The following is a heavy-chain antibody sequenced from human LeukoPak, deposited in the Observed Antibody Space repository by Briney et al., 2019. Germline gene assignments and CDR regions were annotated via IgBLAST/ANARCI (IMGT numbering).Heavy chain of an antibody. V-gene: IGHV3-23*01. CDR1: GFTFSSFA. Sequence: GGSLRLSCAVSGFTFSSFAMTWVRQAPGKGLEWVSSISSRHLTTYYTDSVKGRFTISRDNSKNTLYLQMNSLRAEDTAVYYCTKDPNGDYVGAFDPWGQGTLVTVSS. D-gene: IGHD4-17*01. J-gene: IGHJ5*02. CDR2: ISSRHLTT. CDR3: TKDPNGDYVGAFDP.